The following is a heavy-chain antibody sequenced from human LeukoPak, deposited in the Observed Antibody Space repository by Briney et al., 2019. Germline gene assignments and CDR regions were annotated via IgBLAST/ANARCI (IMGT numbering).Heavy chain of an antibody. J-gene: IGHJ4*02. CDR1: GFTFSSYS. Sequence: EGSLRLSCAASGFTFSSYSMNWVRQAPGKGLEWVSSISSSSSYIYYADSVKGRFTISRDNAKNSLYLQMNSLRAEDTAVYYCARDLSSGWYDYWGQGTLVTVSS. CDR2: ISSSSSYI. CDR3: ARDLSSGWYDY. D-gene: IGHD6-19*01. V-gene: IGHV3-21*01.